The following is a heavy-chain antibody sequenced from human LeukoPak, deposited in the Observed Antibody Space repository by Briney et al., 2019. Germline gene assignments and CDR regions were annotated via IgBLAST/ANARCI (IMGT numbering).Heavy chain of an antibody. CDR3: ARGPPRYASY. CDR2: IDHSGNT. J-gene: IGHJ4*02. CDR1: GYSISNGYY. V-gene: IGHV4-38-2*01. D-gene: IGHD2-21*01. Sequence: PSETLSLTCAVSGYSISNGYYWGWIRQPPGKGLEWIGSIDHSGNTFYNPSLKSRVTISVDTSKNQFSLKLTSVTAADTVIYYCARGPPRYASYWGQGTLVTVSS.